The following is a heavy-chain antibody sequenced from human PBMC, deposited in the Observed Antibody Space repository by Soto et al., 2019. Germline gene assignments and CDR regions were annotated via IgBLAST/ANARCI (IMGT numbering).Heavy chain of an antibody. V-gene: IGHV4-39*01. D-gene: IGHD3-10*01. CDR2: IYYSGST. Sequence: KPSETLSLTCTVSNDSIRSGTYYWGWIRQPPGKGLEWIGSIYYSGSTYYNPSLKSRVTISVDTSKNQFSLKLSSVTAADTAVYYCARSVEDYYGSGGEFDYWGQGTLVTVSS. J-gene: IGHJ4*02. CDR3: ARSVEDYYGSGGEFDY. CDR1: NDSIRSGTYY.